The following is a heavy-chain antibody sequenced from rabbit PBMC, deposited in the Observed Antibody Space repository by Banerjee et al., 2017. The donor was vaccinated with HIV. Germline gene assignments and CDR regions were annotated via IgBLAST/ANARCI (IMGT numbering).Heavy chain of an antibody. V-gene: IGHV1S40*01. CDR3: TRDGAANNYGFNL. Sequence: QSLEESGGDLVKPGASLTLTCTASGFSFSSSYWICWVRQAPGKGLEWIARIHAGGSGSTYYASWAKGRFTISKTSSTTVTLQMTSLTAADTATYFCTRDGAANNYGFNLWGPGTLVTVS. J-gene: IGHJ4*01. CDR2: IHAGGSGST. D-gene: IGHD8-1*01. CDR1: GFSFSSSYW.